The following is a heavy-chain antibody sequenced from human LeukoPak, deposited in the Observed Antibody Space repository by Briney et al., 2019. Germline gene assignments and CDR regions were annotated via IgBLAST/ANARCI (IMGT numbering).Heavy chain of an antibody. CDR3: ARVGTYGSGSYLSWLDY. D-gene: IGHD3-10*01. J-gene: IGHJ4*02. CDR1: GGSISSYY. V-gene: IGHV4-59*01. CDR2: IYYSGST. Sequence: SVTLSLTCTVSGGSISSYYWSWIRQPPGKGLEWIGYIYYSGSTNYNPSLKSRVTISVDTSKNQFSLKLSSVTAADTAVYYCARVGTYGSGSYLSWLDYWGQGTLVTVFS.